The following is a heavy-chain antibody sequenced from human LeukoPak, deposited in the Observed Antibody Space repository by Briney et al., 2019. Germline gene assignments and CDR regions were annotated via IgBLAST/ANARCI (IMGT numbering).Heavy chain of an antibody. CDR2: ISSSGGST. D-gene: IGHD1-26*01. Sequence: GGSLRLSCAASGFTFSSYAMHWVRQAPGKGLEYVSAISSSGGSTYYANSVKGRFTISRDNSKNTLYLQMGSLRAEDMAVYYCARVVGATRKAYYFDYWGQGTLVTVSS. V-gene: IGHV3-64*01. J-gene: IGHJ4*02. CDR3: ARVVGATRKAYYFDY. CDR1: GFTFSSYA.